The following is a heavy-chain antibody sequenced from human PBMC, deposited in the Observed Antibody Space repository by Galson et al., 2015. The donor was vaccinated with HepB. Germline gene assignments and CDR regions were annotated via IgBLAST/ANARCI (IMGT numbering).Heavy chain of an antibody. D-gene: IGHD3-16*01. CDR3: AREAIAGEVWCMAV. CDR2: ISYDGSNK. Sequence: SLRLSCAASGFTFSSYAMHWVRQAPGKGLEWVAVISYDGSNKYYADSVKGRFTISRDNSKNTLYLQMNSLRAEDTAVYYCAREAIAGEVWCMAVWGQGTTVTVSS. CDR1: GFTFSSYA. V-gene: IGHV3-30*04. J-gene: IGHJ6*02.